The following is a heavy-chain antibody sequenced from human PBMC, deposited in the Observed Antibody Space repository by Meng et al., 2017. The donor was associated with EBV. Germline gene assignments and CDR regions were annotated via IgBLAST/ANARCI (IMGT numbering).Heavy chain of an antibody. D-gene: IGHD3-10*01. V-gene: IGHV1-69*01. J-gene: IGHJ4*02. CDR1: GGPFRNYA. CDR3: ASESGRGYTPDY. CDR2: FLPTLGAP. Sequence: QVQLVQSAAGGKKPGSSVKVSCKTSGGPFRNYAISWVRQAPGQGLEWLGGFLPTLGAPNYAQKFHGRVSITADESTSTHYMDLSSLRSEDTAVYYCASESGRGYTPDYWGQGTLVTVSS.